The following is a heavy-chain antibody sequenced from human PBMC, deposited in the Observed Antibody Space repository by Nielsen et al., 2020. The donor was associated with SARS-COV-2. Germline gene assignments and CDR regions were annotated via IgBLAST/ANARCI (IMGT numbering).Heavy chain of an antibody. Sequence: GRSLRLSCAASGFTFSSYAMHWVRQAPGKGLEWVAVISYDGSNKYYADSVKGRFTISRDNSKNTLYLQMNSLRAEDTAVYYCARDLGVYSYSDYWGQGTLVTVSS. D-gene: IGHD5-18*01. CDR2: ISYDGSNK. CDR3: ARDLGVYSYSDY. V-gene: IGHV3-30-3*01. J-gene: IGHJ4*02. CDR1: GFTFSSYA.